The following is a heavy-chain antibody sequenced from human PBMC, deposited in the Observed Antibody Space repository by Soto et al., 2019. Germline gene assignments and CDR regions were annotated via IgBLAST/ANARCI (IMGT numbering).Heavy chain of an antibody. J-gene: IGHJ6*02. CDR2: IWYDGSNK. CDR3: ARDGTPRWDTGMVTNYYYYGMDV. V-gene: IGHV3-33*01. Sequence: QVQLVESGGGVVQPGRSLRLSCAASGFTFSSYGMHWVRQAPGKGLEWVAVIWYDGSNKYYADSVKGRFTISRDNSKNTLYLQMNSLRAEDTAVHYCARDGTPRWDTGMVTNYYYYGMDVWGQGTTVTFSS. CDR1: GFTFSSYG. D-gene: IGHD5-18*01.